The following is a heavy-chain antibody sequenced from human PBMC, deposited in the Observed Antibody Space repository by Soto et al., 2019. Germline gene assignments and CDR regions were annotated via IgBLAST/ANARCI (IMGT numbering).Heavy chain of an antibody. CDR1: GYTFTSYD. D-gene: IGHD3-22*01. Sequence: ASVKVSCKASGYTFTSYDINWVRQATGQGLEWMGRMNPNSGNTGYAQKFQGRVTMTRNTSISTAYMELSSLRSEDTAVYYCARAPAAYYYDSSGYYDFDYWGQGTLVTVSS. CDR2: MNPNSGNT. V-gene: IGHV1-8*01. J-gene: IGHJ4*02. CDR3: ARAPAAYYYDSSGYYDFDY.